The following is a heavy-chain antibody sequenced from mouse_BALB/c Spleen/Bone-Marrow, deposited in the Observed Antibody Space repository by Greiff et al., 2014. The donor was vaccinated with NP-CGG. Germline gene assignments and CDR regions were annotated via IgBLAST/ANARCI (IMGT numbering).Heavy chain of an antibody. CDR3: SRGRRDALDY. CDR2: INPSNGGT. CDR1: GYTFTSYY. Sequence: VQLVESGAELVKPGASVKLSRKASGYTFTSYYMYWVKQRPGKGLEWFGEINPSNGGTNFNEKFENKATLTVDKSSSTAYMQLSSLTSEAAAVYCCSRGRRDALDYWGQGTSVTVSS. J-gene: IGHJ4*01. V-gene: IGHV1S81*02.